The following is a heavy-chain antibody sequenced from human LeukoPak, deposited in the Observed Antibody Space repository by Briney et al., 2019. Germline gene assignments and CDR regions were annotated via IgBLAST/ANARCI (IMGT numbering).Heavy chain of an antibody. CDR2: ISSSSSYI. D-gene: IGHD1-26*01. CDR3: ARDWSGIVGATTAVSYFDY. Sequence: GGSLRLSCAASGFTFSSYSMNWVRQAPGKGLEWVSSISSSSSYIYYADSVKGRFTISRDNAKNSLYLQMNSLRAEDTAVYYCARDWSGIVGATTAVSYFDYWGQGTMVTVSS. J-gene: IGHJ4*02. V-gene: IGHV3-21*01. CDR1: GFTFSSYS.